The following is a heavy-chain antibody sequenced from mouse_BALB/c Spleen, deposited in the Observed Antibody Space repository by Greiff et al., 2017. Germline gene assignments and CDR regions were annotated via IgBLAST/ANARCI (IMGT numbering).Heavy chain of an antibody. D-gene: IGHD2-1*01. CDR1: GYTFSSYW. Sequence: QVQLKQSGAELMKPGASVKISCKATGYTFSSYWIEWVKQRPGHGLEWIGEILPGSGSTNYNEKFKGKATFTADTSSNTAYMQLSSLTSEDSAVYYCARGGGNYTAWFAYWGQGTLVTVSA. CDR3: ARGGGNYTAWFAY. V-gene: IGHV1-9*01. J-gene: IGHJ3*01. CDR2: ILPGSGST.